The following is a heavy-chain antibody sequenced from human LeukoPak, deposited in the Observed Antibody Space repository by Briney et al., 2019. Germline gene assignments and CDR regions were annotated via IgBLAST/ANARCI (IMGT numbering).Heavy chain of an antibody. CDR3: ARGLVTAIADWFDP. CDR1: GFTFSSYA. J-gene: IGHJ5*02. V-gene: IGHV3-30-3*01. Sequence: GRSLRLSCAASGFTFSSYAMHWVRQAPGKGLEWVAVISYDGSNKYYADSVTGRFTISRDNSKNTLYLQMNSLRAEDTAVYYCARGLVTAIADWFDPWGQGTLVTVSS. D-gene: IGHD2-21*02. CDR2: ISYDGSNK.